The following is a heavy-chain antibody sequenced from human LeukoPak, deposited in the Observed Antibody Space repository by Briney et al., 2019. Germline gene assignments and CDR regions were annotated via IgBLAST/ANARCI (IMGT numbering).Heavy chain of an antibody. V-gene: IGHV5-51*01. J-gene: IGHJ4*02. Sequence: GGSLQISCKGSGYHFTTYWVGWGRPVPGKGLEWMGIIYPGDSDTKYSPSFQGQVTISADRSINTAYLQWTSLTASDTAMYYCARQDHGSYDYWGQGTLVTVSS. D-gene: IGHD3-10*01. CDR3: ARQDHGSYDY. CDR1: GYHFTTYW. CDR2: IYPGDSDT.